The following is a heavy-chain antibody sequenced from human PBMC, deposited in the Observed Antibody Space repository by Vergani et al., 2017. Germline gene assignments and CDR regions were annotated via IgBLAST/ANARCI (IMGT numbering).Heavy chain of an antibody. CDR1: GYTFTSYA. CDR2: INAGNGNT. V-gene: IGHV1-3*01. CDR3: AREGFYDYVWGSYRLRGGYYFDY. D-gene: IGHD3-16*02. J-gene: IGHJ4*02. Sequence: QVQLVQSGAEVKKPGASVKVSCKASGYTFTSYAMHWVRQATGQRREWMGWINAGNGNTKYSQKFQGRVTITRDTSASTAYMELSSLRSEDTAVYYCAREGFYDYVWGSYRLRGGYYFDYWGQGTLVTVSS.